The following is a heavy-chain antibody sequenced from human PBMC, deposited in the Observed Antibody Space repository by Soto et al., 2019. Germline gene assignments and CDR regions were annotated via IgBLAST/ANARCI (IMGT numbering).Heavy chain of an antibody. Sequence: QVQLVESGGGVVQPGRSLRLSCAASGFTFSSYGMHWVRQAPGKGLEWVAVISYDGSNKYYADSVKGRFTISRDNSKNTLYLQMNSLRAEDTAVYYCVTPQGGWYPPFDYWGQGTLVTVSS. CDR3: VTPQGGWYPPFDY. D-gene: IGHD6-19*01. CDR2: ISYDGSNK. J-gene: IGHJ4*02. V-gene: IGHV3-30*03. CDR1: GFTFSSYG.